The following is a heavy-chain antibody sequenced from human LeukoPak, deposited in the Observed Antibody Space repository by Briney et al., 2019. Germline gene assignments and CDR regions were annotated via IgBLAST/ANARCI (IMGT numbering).Heavy chain of an antibody. CDR2: INHSGST. Sequence: SETLSLTCAVYGGSFSGYYWSWIRQPPGKGLEWVGEINHSGSTNYNPSLKSRVTISVDTSKNQFSLKLRSVTAADTAVYYCASVYYDILTGSIDAFDIWGQGTMVTVSS. J-gene: IGHJ3*02. CDR3: ASVYYDILTGSIDAFDI. CDR1: GGSFSGYY. V-gene: IGHV4-34*01. D-gene: IGHD3-9*01.